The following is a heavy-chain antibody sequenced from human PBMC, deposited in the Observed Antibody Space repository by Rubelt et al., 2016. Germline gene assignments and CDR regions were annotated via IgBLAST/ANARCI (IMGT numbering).Heavy chain of an antibody. J-gene: IGHJ3*02. V-gene: IGHV4-39*01. CDR2: IYYSGST. Sequence: QLQLQESGPGLVKPSETLSLTCTVSGGSISSSSYYWGWIRQPPGKGLEWIGSIYYSGSTYYNPSLRVRGTISVDTFKNPFAWKLSAVTAADTAVYYCASYSRGYAGDAFDIWGQGTMVTVSS. CDR1: GGSISSSSYY. CDR3: ASYSRGYAGDAFDI. D-gene: IGHD3-22*01.